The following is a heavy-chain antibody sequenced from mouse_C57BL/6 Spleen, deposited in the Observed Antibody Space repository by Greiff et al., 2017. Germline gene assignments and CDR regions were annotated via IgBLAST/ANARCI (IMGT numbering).Heavy chain of an antibody. V-gene: IGHV1-82*01. J-gene: IGHJ4*01. Sequence: QVQLQQSGPELVKPGASVKISCKASGYAFSSSWMHWVKQRPGKGLEWIGRIYPGDGDTNYNGKFKGKATLTADKSSSTAYMQLSSLTSEDSAVYFCARKLGRGYSMDYWGQGTSVTVSS. CDR2: IYPGDGDT. CDR3: ARKLGRGYSMDY. CDR1: GYAFSSSW. D-gene: IGHD4-1*01.